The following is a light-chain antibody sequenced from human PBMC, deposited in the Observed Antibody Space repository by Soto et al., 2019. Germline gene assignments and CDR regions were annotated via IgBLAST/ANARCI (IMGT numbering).Light chain of an antibody. Sequence: QSVLTQPPSVSGSPGQSVTLSCTGTSSDVDSYNRVSWFQQPPGTAPKLMIHEVSNRPSGVPDRFSGSMSGNTASLTIAGLQAEDEADYRCTSYTSSSTFDVFGGGTKLTVL. V-gene: IGLV2-18*02. J-gene: IGLJ2*01. CDR2: EVS. CDR3: TSYTSSSTFDV. CDR1: SSDVDSYNR.